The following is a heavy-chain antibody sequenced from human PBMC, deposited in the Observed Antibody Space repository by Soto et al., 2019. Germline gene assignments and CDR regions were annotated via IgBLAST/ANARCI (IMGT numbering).Heavy chain of an antibody. CDR2: ISAYNGNT. Sequence: ASVKVSCKASGYTFTDYGVHWVRQAPGQGLEWMGWISAYNGNTNYAQKFQGRVTITRDTSASTAYMELSSLRSEDTAAYYCARGGPPIDYWGQGTLVTVSS. J-gene: IGHJ4*02. CDR3: ARGGPPIDY. D-gene: IGHD3-10*01. V-gene: IGHV1-18*01. CDR1: GYTFTDYG.